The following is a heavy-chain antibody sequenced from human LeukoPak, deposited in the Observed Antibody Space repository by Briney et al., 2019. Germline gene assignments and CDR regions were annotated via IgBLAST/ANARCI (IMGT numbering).Heavy chain of an antibody. CDR3: AKGGRWLPPAFDY. Sequence: LPGGSLRLSCAASGFTFSSYGMHWVRQAPGKGLEWVAFIRYDGSNKYYADSVKGRFTISRDNSKNTLYLQMNSLRAEDTAVYYCAKGGRWLPPAFDYWGQGTLVTVSS. CDR1: GFTFSSYG. CDR2: IRYDGSNK. D-gene: IGHD5-24*01. V-gene: IGHV3-30*02. J-gene: IGHJ4*02.